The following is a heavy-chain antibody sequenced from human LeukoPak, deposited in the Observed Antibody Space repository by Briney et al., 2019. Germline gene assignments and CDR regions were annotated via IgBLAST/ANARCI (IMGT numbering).Heavy chain of an antibody. CDR2: IHSDGITT. CDR3: GREYSDSRYFDY. Sequence: GGSLRLSCAASGFTFSSYWMHWVRQAAGRGLASISRIHSDGITTNYADSVKGRFTISRDNAQNTLYLQMNSLRAEDTAVYYCGREYSDSRYFDYWGQGTLVTVSS. CDR1: GFTFSSYW. D-gene: IGHD6-13*01. J-gene: IGHJ4*02. V-gene: IGHV3-74*01.